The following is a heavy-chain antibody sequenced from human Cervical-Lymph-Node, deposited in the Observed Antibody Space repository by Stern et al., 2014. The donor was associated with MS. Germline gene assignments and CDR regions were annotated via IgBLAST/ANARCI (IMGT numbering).Heavy chain of an antibody. V-gene: IGHV1-2*06. J-gene: IGHJ3*02. CDR1: GYAFTVYY. CDR3: VRGVEHAFDI. D-gene: IGHD3-3*01. Sequence: QVQLVESGAEVKKPGASVKVSCKASGYAFTVYYVHWVRQAPGQGLEWMGRIKPTSGVTDYAQKFQERVTMTRVASINTVFLEISGLTPDDTAIFYWVRGVEHAFDIWGQGTLVTVSS. CDR2: IKPTSGVT.